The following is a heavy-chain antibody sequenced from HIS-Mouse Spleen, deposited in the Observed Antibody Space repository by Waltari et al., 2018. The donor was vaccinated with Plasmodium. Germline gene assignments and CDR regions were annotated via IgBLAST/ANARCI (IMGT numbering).Heavy chain of an antibody. V-gene: IGHV4-39*07. CDR1: GGSISSSSYY. D-gene: IGHD1-7*01. CDR3: ARDRITGTSYFDY. Sequence: QLQLQESGPGLVKPSETLSLTCTVSGGSISSSSYYWGWIRQPPGKGLEWIGGIYYIGSSYYNPSLKSRVTISGDTSKNQVSLKLGSVTAADTAVYYCARDRITGTSYFDYWGQGTLVTVSS. CDR2: IYYIGSS. J-gene: IGHJ4*02.